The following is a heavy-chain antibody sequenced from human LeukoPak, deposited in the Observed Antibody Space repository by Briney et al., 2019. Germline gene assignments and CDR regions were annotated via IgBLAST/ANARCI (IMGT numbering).Heavy chain of an antibody. J-gene: IGHJ4*02. CDR2: ISYDGSNK. Sequence: HPGGSLRLSCAASGFTFSSYAMHWVRQAPGKGLEWVAVISYDGSNKYYADSVKGRFTISRDNSKNTLYLQMNSLRAEDTAVYYCARDSGPIRITIFGVVTSYFDCWGQGTLVTVSS. CDR1: GFTFSSYA. V-gene: IGHV3-30-3*01. CDR3: ARDSGPIRITIFGVVTSYFDC. D-gene: IGHD3-3*01.